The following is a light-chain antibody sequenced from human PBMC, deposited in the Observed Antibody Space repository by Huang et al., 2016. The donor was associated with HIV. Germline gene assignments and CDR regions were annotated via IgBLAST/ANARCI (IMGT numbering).Light chain of an antibody. J-gene: IGKJ4*01. Sequence: EIVLTQSPSTLSLSPGERATLSCRASQSVSSYLAWYQQKRGQAPRLLIYDASNRATGMPARFSGSGSGTDFTLTISSLEPEDFALYYCQQRRNWPTFGGGTKVEIK. CDR1: QSVSSY. CDR2: DAS. CDR3: QQRRNWPT. V-gene: IGKV3-11*01.